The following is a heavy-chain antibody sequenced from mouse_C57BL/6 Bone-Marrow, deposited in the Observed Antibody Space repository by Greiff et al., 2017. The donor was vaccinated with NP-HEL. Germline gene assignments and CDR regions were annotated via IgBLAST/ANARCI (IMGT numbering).Heavy chain of an antibody. CDR2: IDPENGDT. D-gene: IGHD2-3*01. J-gene: IGHJ4*01. V-gene: IGHV14-4*01. Sequence: EVQGVESGAELVRPGASVKLSCTASGFNIKDDYMHWVKQRPEQGLEWIGWIDPENGDTEYASKFQGKATITADTSSNTAYLQLSSLTSEDTAVYYCTTDGYYRYYYAMDYWGQGTSVTVSS. CDR1: GFNIKDDY. CDR3: TTDGYYRYYYAMDY.